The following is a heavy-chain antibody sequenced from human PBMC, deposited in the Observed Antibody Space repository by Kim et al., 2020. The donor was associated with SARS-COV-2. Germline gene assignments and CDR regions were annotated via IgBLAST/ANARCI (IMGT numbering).Heavy chain of an antibody. J-gene: IGHJ4*02. Sequence: SVKVSCKASGGTFSSYAISWVRQAPGQGLEWMGGIIPIFGTANYAQKFQGRVTITADESTSTAYMELSSLRSEDTAVYYCARVVGATSGLDYWGQGTLVTVSS. CDR2: IIPIFGTA. V-gene: IGHV1-69*13. D-gene: IGHD1-26*01. CDR1: GGTFSSYA. CDR3: ARVVGATSGLDY.